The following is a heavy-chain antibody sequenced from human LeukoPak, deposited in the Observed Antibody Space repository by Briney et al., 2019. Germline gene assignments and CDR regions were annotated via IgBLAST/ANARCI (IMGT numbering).Heavy chain of an antibody. D-gene: IGHD2/OR15-2a*01. CDR1: GHIFTSYD. CDR3: ARAPLTTYPR. CDR2: INVVNGNT. Sequence: ASVNVSCKASGHIFTSYDINWVRQATGQGLEWMGWINVVNGNTKLSQKFQERVIITSDTSASTTYMEMSSLRFDDTAMYYCARAPLTTYPRWGQGTLVTVSS. V-gene: IGHV1-3*01. J-gene: IGHJ4*02.